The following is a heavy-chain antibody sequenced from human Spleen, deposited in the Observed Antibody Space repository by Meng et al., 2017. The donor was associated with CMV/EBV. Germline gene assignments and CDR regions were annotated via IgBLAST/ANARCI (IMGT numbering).Heavy chain of an antibody. CDR1: GAPISSSSYS. J-gene: IGHJ3*02. Sequence: SETLSLPCTFSGAPISSSSYSWGWIRQPPGKGLEWIGSLYYTGSTSYNPSLKSRVTMSVDTSKNQFSLKLSSVTAADTALYYCARRLIVVVPAPRGFDIWGQGTMVTVS. D-gene: IGHD2-2*01. CDR2: LYYTGST. V-gene: IGHV4-39*01. CDR3: ARRLIVVVPAPRGFDI.